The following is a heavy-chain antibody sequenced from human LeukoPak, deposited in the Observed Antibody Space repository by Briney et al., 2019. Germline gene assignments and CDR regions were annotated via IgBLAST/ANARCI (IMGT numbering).Heavy chain of an antibody. CDR2: ISSSGSTI. D-gene: IGHD6-6*01. CDR1: GFTFSSYE. J-gene: IGHJ5*02. Sequence: GGSLRLSCAASGFTFSSYEMNWVRQAPGKGLEWVSYISSSGSTIYYADSVKGRFTISRYNAKNSLYLQMNSLRAEDTAVYYCARDREYLPTYSSSSGGGKSWFDPWGQGTLVTVSS. CDR3: ARDREYLPTYSSSSGGGKSWFDP. V-gene: IGHV3-48*03.